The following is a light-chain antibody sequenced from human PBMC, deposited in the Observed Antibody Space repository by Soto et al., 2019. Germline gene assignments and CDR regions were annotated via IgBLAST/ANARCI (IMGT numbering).Light chain of an antibody. CDR3: QQFKSGTWT. CDR2: DVS. V-gene: IGKV1-5*01. Sequence: DIQLTQSPSTLSSSVWDRVPITCRASQNIERWLAWYQQKPGKAPKLLLYDVSRLESGVPSRFSGSGSGTEFILTINGLQPDDFATYFCQQFKSGTWTFGQGTKVDIK. J-gene: IGKJ1*01. CDR1: QNIERW.